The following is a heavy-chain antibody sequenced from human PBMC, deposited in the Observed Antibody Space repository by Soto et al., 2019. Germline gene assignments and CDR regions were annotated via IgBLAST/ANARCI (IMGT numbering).Heavy chain of an antibody. CDR3: TTVGCSSTSCYHDY. CDR1: GFTFSNAW. J-gene: IGHJ4*02. CDR2: IKSKTDGGTT. Sequence: GGSLRLSCAASGFTFSNAWMSWVRQAPGKGLEWVGRIKSKTDGGTTDYAAPVKGRFTISRDDSKNTLYLQMNSLKTEDTAVYYCTTVGCSSTSCYHDYWGQGTLVTVSS. D-gene: IGHD2-2*01. V-gene: IGHV3-15*01.